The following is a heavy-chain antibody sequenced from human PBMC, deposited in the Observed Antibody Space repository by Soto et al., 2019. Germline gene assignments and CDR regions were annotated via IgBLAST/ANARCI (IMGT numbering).Heavy chain of an antibody. CDR3: ARSIGSTLYYYYGMDV. CDR1: GYAFSGYY. V-gene: IGHV1-2*04. CDR2: INPNSGGT. J-gene: IGHJ6*02. D-gene: IGHD1-26*01. Sequence: ASVKVACKAAGYAFSGYYMHWGRQAPGQGLEWMGWINPNSGGTNYAQKFQGWVTMTRDTSISTAYMELSRLRSDDTAVYYCARSIGSTLYYYYGMDVWGQGTTVTVSS.